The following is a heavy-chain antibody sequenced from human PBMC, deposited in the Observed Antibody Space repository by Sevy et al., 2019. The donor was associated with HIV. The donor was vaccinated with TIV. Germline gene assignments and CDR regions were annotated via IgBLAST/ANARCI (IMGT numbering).Heavy chain of an antibody. CDR1: GYTFSSFG. Sequence: ASVKVSCKASGYTFSSFGVSWVRQAPGQGLEWMGWIGAYNGNIKYAQNLQDRVTMTTDTSTSTAYMELTSLTSDETAVYFCARISTGRGLFNYFDPWGQGTLVTVSS. CDR3: ARISTGRGLFNYFDP. V-gene: IGHV1-18*01. D-gene: IGHD3-10*01. J-gene: IGHJ5*02. CDR2: IGAYNGNI.